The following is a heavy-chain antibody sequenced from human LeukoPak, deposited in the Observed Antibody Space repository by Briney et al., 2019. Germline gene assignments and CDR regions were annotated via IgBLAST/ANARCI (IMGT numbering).Heavy chain of an antibody. CDR2: IIPILGIA. V-gene: IGHV1-69*04. D-gene: IGHD3/OR15-3a*01. CDR3: ARDPLDLYYFDY. CDR1: GGTFSSYA. Sequence: SVKVSCKASGGTFSSYAISWVRQAPGQGLEWMGRIIPILGIANYAQKFQGRVTITADKSTSTAYMELSSLRSEDTAVYYCARDPLDLYYFDYWGQGTLVTVSS. J-gene: IGHJ4*02.